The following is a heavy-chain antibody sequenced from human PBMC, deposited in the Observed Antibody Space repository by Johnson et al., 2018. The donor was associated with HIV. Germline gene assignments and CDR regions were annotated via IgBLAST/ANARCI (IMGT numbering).Heavy chain of an antibody. J-gene: IGHJ3*01. CDR1: GFTFSDYY. V-gene: IGHV3-11*01. Sequence: QVQLVESGGGVVQPGGSLRLSCAASGFTFSDYYLTWIRQAPGKGLEWISYISNSASAIYYADSVKGRFTISRDNSKNTLYLQMNSLRVEDTAVYYCVRDHQPWGQGTMVTVSS. CDR2: ISNSASAI. CDR3: VRDHQP. D-gene: IGHD2-2*01.